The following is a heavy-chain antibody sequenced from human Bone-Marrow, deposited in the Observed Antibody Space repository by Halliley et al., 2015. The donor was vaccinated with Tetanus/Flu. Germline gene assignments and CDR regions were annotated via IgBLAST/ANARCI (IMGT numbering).Heavy chain of an antibody. V-gene: IGHV5-51*01. CDR2: IYPDDSDT. J-gene: IGHJ5*01. D-gene: IGHD1-7*01. CDR3: ARHQELRDPIDS. CDR1: GYIFSRYW. Sequence: QLVQSGAEVKKPGESLKISCKGSGYIFSRYWIGWVRQMPGKGLEWMGSIYPDDSDTRYRPSFQGHVTISADKSIGTAYLEWSSLKASDSAMYFCARHQELRDPIDSWGQGTLVTVSS.